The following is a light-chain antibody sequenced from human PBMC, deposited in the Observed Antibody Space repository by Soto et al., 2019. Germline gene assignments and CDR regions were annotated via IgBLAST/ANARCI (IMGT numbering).Light chain of an antibody. V-gene: IGLV2-14*03. CDR2: DVN. Sequence: QSALTQPASVSGSPGQSIAISCTGTSSDVGAYNYVSWYQQHPGKAPKLMIYDVNNRPSGVSNRFSGSKSGNTASLTISGLQAEDEADYYCCSYTTSSTYVFGTGTKVTVL. CDR3: CSYTTSSTYV. CDR1: SSDVGAYNY. J-gene: IGLJ1*01.